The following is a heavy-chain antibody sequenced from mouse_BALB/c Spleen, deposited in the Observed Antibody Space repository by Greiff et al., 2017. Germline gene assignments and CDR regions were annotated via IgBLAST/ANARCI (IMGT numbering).Heavy chain of an antibody. V-gene: IGHV14-1*02. J-gene: IGHJ1*01. Sequence: VQLQQSGAELVRPGALVKLSCKASGFNIKDYYMHWVKQRPEQGLAWIGWIDPANGTTISDPTFQGKASITADTSSNTAYLHRSSLTSEDTAVYYCASASNDGNWYFDVWGEGTTVTVAS. D-gene: IGHD2-12*01. CDR1: GFNIKDYY. CDR3: ASASNDGNWYFDV. CDR2: IDPANGTT.